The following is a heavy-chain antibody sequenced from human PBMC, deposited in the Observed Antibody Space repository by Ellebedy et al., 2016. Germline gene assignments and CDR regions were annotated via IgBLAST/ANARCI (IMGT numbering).Heavy chain of an antibody. CDR2: IKQDGSEK. D-gene: IGHD3-3*01. Sequence: GGSLRLSCAASGFTFSSYWMSWVRQAPGKGLEWVANIKQDGSEKYYVDSVKGRFTISRDNAKNSLYLQMNSLRAEDTAVYYCARSQHYDFWSGYYFQGGSGFIDYWGQGTLVTVSS. J-gene: IGHJ4*02. V-gene: IGHV3-7*04. CDR3: ARSQHYDFWSGYYFQGGSGFIDY. CDR1: GFTFSSYW.